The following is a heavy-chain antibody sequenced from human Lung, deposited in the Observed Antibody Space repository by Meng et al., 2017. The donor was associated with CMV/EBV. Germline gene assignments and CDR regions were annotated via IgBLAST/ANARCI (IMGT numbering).Heavy chain of an antibody. Sequence: AXVXVSCNASGYRFTDHYFHWVRQAPGQGLEWMGWIYPNSGGTHYAQKFQGRLTVTRDTSISTGYMELSSLGSDDTAVYYCARDNDWGPDYWGQGTLVTVSS. CDR3: ARDNDWGPDY. J-gene: IGHJ4*02. V-gene: IGHV1-2*02. D-gene: IGHD7-27*01. CDR2: IYPNSGGT. CDR1: GYRFTDHY.